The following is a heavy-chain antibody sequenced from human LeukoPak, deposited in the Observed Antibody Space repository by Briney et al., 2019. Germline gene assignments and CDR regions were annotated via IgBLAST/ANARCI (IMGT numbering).Heavy chain of an antibody. CDR1: GGSISSRSYY. J-gene: IGHJ4*02. D-gene: IGHD3-22*01. CDR3: ARDPNYDSSVGFDY. V-gene: IGHV4-39*07. Sequence: PSQTLSLTCTVSGGSISSRSYYWGWIRQPPGKGLEWVGSIYYNGSSYYNPSLKRRVTISVDTSKNQFSLKLSSVTAADTAVYYCARDPNYDSSVGFDYWGQGALVTASS. CDR2: IYYNGSS.